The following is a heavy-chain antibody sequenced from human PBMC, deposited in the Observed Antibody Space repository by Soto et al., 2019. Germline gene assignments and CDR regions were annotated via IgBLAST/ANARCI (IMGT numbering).Heavy chain of an antibody. CDR3: ARVLGDGEFYSGYEPIFDY. CDR1: GYTFTSYG. J-gene: IGHJ4*02. Sequence: QVQLVQSGAEVKKPGASVKVSCKASGYTFTSYGISWVRQAPGQGLEWMGWISAYNGNTNYAQKLQGRVTMTTDTSTSTAYMELRSLRSDDSAVYYCARVLGDGEFYSGYEPIFDYWGQGTLVTVSS. V-gene: IGHV1-18*01. D-gene: IGHD5-12*01. CDR2: ISAYNGNT.